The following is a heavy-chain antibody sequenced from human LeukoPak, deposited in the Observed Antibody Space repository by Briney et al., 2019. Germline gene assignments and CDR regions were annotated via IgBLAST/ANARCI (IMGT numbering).Heavy chain of an antibody. D-gene: IGHD5-24*01. CDR1: GGSYSRYY. J-gene: IGHJ4*02. Sequence: PSETLSLTSSVYGGSYSRYYWSCIRQSPGKGLEWIAEIDHRGDTNYNPSVKSRVTISVDTSKNQFSLKVRSLSAADTAVYYCARGATIINTGDFDFWGQGTLVTVSS. V-gene: IGHV4-34*01. CDR3: ARGATIINTGDFDF. CDR2: IDHRGDT.